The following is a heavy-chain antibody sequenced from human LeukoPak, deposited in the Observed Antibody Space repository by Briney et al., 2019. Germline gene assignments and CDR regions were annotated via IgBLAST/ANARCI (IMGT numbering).Heavy chain of an antibody. CDR3: ARRTYFYDSSGYYFDY. V-gene: IGHV4-59*01. CDR1: GGSISSYY. Sequence: PSETLSLTCTVSGGSISSYYWSWIRQPPGKELECIGYIYYSGSTNYNPSLKSRVTISVDMSKNQFSLKLSSVTAADTAVYYCARRTYFYDSSGYYFDYWGQGTLVTVSS. CDR2: IYYSGST. J-gene: IGHJ4*02. D-gene: IGHD3-22*01.